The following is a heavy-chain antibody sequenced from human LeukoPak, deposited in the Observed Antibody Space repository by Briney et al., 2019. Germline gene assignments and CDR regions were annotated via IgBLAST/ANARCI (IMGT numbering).Heavy chain of an antibody. CDR3: ARGGVDCSGGSCFDFDY. Sequence: ASVKVSCKASGYTFTGYYMHWVRQAPGQGLEWMGWINPNSGGTNYAQKFQGRVTMTRNTSISTAYMELSSLRSEDTAVYYCARGGVDCSGGSCFDFDYWGQGTLVTVSS. J-gene: IGHJ4*02. CDR2: INPNSGGT. V-gene: IGHV1-2*02. D-gene: IGHD2-15*01. CDR1: GYTFTGYY.